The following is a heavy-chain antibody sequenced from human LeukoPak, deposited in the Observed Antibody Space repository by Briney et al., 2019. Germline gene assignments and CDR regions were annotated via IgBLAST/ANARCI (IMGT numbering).Heavy chain of an antibody. CDR3: ARVPVGEADY. J-gene: IGHJ4*02. V-gene: IGHV1-2*02. CDR1: GYTFTGYY. CDR2: INPNSGGT. Sequence: GVPVKGSCKASGYTFTGYYMHWVRQAPGQGLEWMGWINPNSGGTNYAQKFQGRVTMTRDTSISTAYMELSRLRSDDTAVYYCARVPVGEADYWGQGTLVTVSS. D-gene: IGHD1-26*01.